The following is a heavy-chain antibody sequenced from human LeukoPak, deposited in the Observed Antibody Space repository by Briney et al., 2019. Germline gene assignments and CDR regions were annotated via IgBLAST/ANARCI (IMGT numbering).Heavy chain of an antibody. Sequence: GGSLRLSCAASGFTFSSYWMSWVRQAPGKGLEWVANIKQDGSEKYYVDSVKGRFTISRDNAKNSLYLQMNSLRAEDTAVYYCARLGYCSSTSCFHDAFDIWGQGTMVTVSS. CDR2: IKQDGSEK. CDR3: ARLGYCSSTSCFHDAFDI. J-gene: IGHJ3*02. V-gene: IGHV3-7*01. D-gene: IGHD2-2*01. CDR1: GFTFSSYW.